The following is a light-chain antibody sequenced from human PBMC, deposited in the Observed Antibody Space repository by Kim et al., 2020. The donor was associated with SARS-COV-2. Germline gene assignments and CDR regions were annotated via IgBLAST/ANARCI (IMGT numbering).Light chain of an antibody. Sequence: TPVESTTLSCRASHTLSSSYLAWYLQKPGQTPRLLIYGGSNRATGIPDRFRGSGSGTDFTLNISRLEPDDFAVYYCQQYGHSPFTFGPGTKVDIK. CDR3: QQYGHSPFT. CDR1: HTLSSSY. CDR2: GGS. J-gene: IGKJ3*01. V-gene: IGKV3-20*01.